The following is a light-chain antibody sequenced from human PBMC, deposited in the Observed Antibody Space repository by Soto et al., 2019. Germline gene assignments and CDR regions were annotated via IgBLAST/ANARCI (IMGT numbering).Light chain of an antibody. CDR2: GAS. J-gene: IGKJ1*01. CDR3: QQYGSSPRT. V-gene: IGKV3-20*01. Sequence: EIVMTQSPATLSVFPGERATLSCRASQSVSVNLAWYQQKPGQAPRLLIYGASSRATGIPDRFSGSGSGTDFTLTISRLEPEDFAVYYCQQYGSSPRTFGQGTKVDIK. CDR1: QSVSVN.